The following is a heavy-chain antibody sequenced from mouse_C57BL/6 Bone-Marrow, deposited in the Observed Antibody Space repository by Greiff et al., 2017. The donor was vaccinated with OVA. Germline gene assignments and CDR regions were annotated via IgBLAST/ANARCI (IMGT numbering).Heavy chain of an antibody. CDR1: GYTFTSYW. Sequence: QVHVKQSGAELVKPGASVKLSCKASGYTFTSYWMHWVKQRPGQGLEWIGMIHPNSGSTNYNEKFKSKATLTVDKSSSTAYMQLSSLTSEDSAVYYCARSVGRYFDVWGTGTTVTVSS. D-gene: IGHD1-1*01. CDR2: IHPNSGST. J-gene: IGHJ1*03. V-gene: IGHV1-64*01. CDR3: ARSVGRYFDV.